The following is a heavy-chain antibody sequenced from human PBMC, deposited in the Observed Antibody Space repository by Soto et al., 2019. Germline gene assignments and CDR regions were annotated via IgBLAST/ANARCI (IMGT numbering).Heavy chain of an antibody. J-gene: IGHJ4*02. CDR2: ISAHNGNT. CDR1: GYAFTTYG. CDR3: ARGRYADS. D-gene: IGHD1-1*01. V-gene: IGHV1-18*01. Sequence: QVHLVQSGAEVKKPGASVKVSCKGSGYAFTTYGITWVRQAPGQGLEWMGWISAHNGNTNYAQKLQGRVTVTRDTSPTTAYMELRSLRSDDTAVYYCARGRYADSWGQGALVTVSS.